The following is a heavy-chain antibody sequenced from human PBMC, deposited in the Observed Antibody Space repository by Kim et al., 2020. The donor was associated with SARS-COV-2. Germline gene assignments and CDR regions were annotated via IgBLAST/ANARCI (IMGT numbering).Heavy chain of an antibody. CDR3: ARCDSAGALDN. D-gene: IGHD7-27*01. Sequence: GESLKISCKGSGYNFNNYWIAWVRQMPGKGLEWMGMMFPSDSDIRYSPSLEGQITISVDKSTTTAHLQWPSLKASDTAIYFCARCDSAGALDNWGQGTLVTVSS. CDR1: GYNFNNYW. V-gene: IGHV5-51*01. CDR2: MFPSDSDI. J-gene: IGHJ4*02.